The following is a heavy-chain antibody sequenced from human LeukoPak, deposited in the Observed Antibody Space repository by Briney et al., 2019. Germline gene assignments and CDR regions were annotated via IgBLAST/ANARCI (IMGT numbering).Heavy chain of an antibody. CDR1: GGSISSGGYY. J-gene: IGHJ3*02. CDR2: IYYSGST. Sequence: SQTLSLTCTVSGGSISSGGYYWSWIRQPPGKGLEWIGYIYYSGSTNYNPSLKSRVTISVDTSKNQFSLKLSSVTAADTAVYYCARLSGMALDAFDIWGQGTMVTVSS. CDR3: ARLSGMALDAFDI. V-gene: IGHV4-61*08. D-gene: IGHD3-10*01.